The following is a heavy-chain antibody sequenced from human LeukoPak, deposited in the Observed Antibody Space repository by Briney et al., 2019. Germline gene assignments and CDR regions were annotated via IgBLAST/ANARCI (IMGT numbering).Heavy chain of an antibody. CDR2: ISWNSGSI. V-gene: IGHV3-9*01. J-gene: IGHJ4*02. Sequence: GGSLRLSCAASGFTFDDYAMHWVRQAPGKGLEWVSGISWNSGSIGYADSVKGRFTISRDNAKNSLYLQMNSLRAEDTALYYCAKERSSGYYYGSGRLGIDYWGQGTLVTVSS. CDR3: AKERSSGYYYGSGRLGIDY. CDR1: GFTFDDYA. D-gene: IGHD3-10*01.